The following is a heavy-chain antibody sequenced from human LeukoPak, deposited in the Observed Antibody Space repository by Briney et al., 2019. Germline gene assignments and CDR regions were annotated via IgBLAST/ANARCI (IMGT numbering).Heavy chain of an antibody. CDR1: GGSISSYY. Sequence: SETLSLTCTVSGGSISSYYWSWIRQPPGKGLEWIGYIYYSGSTNYNASLKSRVTISVDTSKNQFSLKLSSVTAADTAVYYCARLRTAATADYWGQGTLVTVSS. D-gene: IGHD2-15*01. CDR3: ARLRTAATADY. V-gene: IGHV4-59*08. J-gene: IGHJ4*02. CDR2: IYYSGST.